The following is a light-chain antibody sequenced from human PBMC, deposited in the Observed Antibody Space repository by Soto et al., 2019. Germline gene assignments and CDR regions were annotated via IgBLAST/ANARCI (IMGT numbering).Light chain of an antibody. CDR3: LHLNSYSPNT. V-gene: IGKV1-9*01. CDR1: QGISSY. Sequence: DIQLTQSPSFLSASVGDRVTITCRASQGISSYLAWYQQKPGKAPKLLIFAASTLQNGVPSRFSGSGSGTEFTLTISSLQPEDFATYYCLHLNSYSPNTFGPGPKVDIK. J-gene: IGKJ3*01. CDR2: AAS.